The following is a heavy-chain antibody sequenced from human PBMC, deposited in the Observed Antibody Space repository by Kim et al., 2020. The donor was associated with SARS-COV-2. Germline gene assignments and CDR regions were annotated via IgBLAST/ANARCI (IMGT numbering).Heavy chain of an antibody. CDR2: ISGSGGST. CDR1: GFTFSSYA. D-gene: IGHD5-18*01. J-gene: IGHJ6*02. V-gene: IGHV3-23*01. CDR3: AKDHYSYGLLGMDV. Sequence: GGSLRLSCAASGFTFSSYAMSWVRQAPGKGLEWVSAISGSGGSTYYADSVKGRFTISRDNSKNTLYLQMNSLRAEDTAVYYCAKDHYSYGLLGMDVWGQGTTVTVSS.